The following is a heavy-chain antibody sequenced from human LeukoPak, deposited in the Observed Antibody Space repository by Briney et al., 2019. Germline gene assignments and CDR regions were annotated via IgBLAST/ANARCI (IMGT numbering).Heavy chain of an antibody. V-gene: IGHV1-46*01. Sequence: ASVKVSCKASGYTFTSYYIHWVRQAPGQGLEWMGIINPSGGSTSYPQKFQDRVTMTRDTSTSTVYMEQSSLKSDDTAIYYCARGVFGELEKLMFQHWGQGTLVTVSS. D-gene: IGHD3-10*02. CDR1: GYTFTSYY. CDR2: INPSGGST. CDR3: ARGVFGELEKLMFQH. J-gene: IGHJ1*01.